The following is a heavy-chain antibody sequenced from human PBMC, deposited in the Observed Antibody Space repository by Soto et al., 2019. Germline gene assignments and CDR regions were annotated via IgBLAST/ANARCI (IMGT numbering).Heavy chain of an antibody. CDR1: GFTFDDYA. V-gene: IGHV3-9*01. Sequence: EVQLVESGGGLVQPGRSLRLSCAASGFTFDDYAMHWVRQAPGKGLEWVSGISWNSGSIGYADSVKGRFTISRDNAKNSLYLQMSSLRAEDTALYYCATKGVGYWGQGTLVTVSS. J-gene: IGHJ4*02. CDR2: ISWNSGSI. CDR3: ATKGVGY.